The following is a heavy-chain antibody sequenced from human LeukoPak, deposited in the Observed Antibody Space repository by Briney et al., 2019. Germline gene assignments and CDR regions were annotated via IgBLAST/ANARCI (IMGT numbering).Heavy chain of an antibody. J-gene: IGHJ4*02. CDR1: GGSISSGSYY. CDR2: IYTSGST. D-gene: IGHD6-13*01. CDR3: AREHRSSWCSDSYY. V-gene: IGHV4-61*02. Sequence: SETLSLTCTVSGGSISSGSYYWSRIRQPAGKGLEWIGRIYTSGSTNYNPSLKSRVTISADTSKNQFSLKLSSVTAADTAVYYCAREHRSSWCSDSYYWGQGTPFTVSS.